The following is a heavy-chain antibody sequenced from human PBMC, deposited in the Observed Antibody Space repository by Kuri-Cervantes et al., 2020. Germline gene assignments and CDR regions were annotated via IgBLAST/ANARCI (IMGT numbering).Heavy chain of an antibody. V-gene: IGHV3-7*01. D-gene: IGHD2-2*01. J-gene: IGHJ6*03. CDR2: IKQDGSEK. Sequence: LTCAASGFTLSSYWMSWVRQAPGKGLEWVANIKQDGSEKYYVDSVKGRFTISRDNAKNSLYLQMNSLRAEDTAVYYCARGASTSGGIYYYYYYMDVWGKGTTVTVSS. CDR3: ARGASTSGGIYYYYYYMDV. CDR1: GFTLSSYW.